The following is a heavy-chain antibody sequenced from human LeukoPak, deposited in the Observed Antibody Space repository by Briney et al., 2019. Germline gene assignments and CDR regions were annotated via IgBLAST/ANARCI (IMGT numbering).Heavy chain of an antibody. V-gene: IGHV4-34*01. CDR1: GGSFSGYY. J-gene: IGHJ4*02. CDR2: INHSGST. CDR3: ARGRGGYVWGSYYKYYFDY. Sequence: SETLSLTCAVYGGSFSGYYWSWIRQPPGKGLEWIGEINHSGSTNYNPSLKSRVTISVDTSKNQFSLKLSSVTAADTAVYYCARGRGGYVWGSYYKYYFDYWGQGTLVTVSS. D-gene: IGHD3-16*01.